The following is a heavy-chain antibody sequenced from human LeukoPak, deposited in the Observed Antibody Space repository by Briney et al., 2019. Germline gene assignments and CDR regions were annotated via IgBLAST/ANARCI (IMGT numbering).Heavy chain of an antibody. Sequence: GGSLRLSCAASGFTFSDYYMSWIRQAPGKGLEWVSYISSSSSYRNYADSVRGRFTISRDDAKNSLYLQMNSLRAEDTAVYYCARSIQAAAVDYWGQGTLVTVSS. CDR3: ARSIQAAAVDY. D-gene: IGHD6-13*01. J-gene: IGHJ4*02. V-gene: IGHV3-11*03. CDR1: GFTFSDYY. CDR2: ISSSSSYR.